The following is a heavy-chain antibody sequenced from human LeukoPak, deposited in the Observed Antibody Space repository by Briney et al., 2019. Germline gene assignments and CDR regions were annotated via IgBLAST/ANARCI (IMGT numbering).Heavy chain of an antibody. D-gene: IGHD3-22*01. CDR1: GYTFTGYY. CDR2: INPNSGGT. V-gene: IGHV1-2*02. Sequence: ASVKVSCKASGYTFTGYYMHWVRQAPGQGLEWMGWINPNSGGTNYAQKFQGRVTMTRDTSISTAYMELSRLRSDDTAVYYCARDVGYYDARLFDYWGQRTLVTVSS. J-gene: IGHJ4*02. CDR3: ARDVGYYDARLFDY.